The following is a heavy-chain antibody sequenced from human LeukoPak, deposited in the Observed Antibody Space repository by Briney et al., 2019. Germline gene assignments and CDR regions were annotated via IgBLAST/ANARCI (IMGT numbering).Heavy chain of an antibody. J-gene: IGHJ4*02. D-gene: IGHD3-16*02. Sequence: GGSLRLSCAASGFTFSSYWMSWVRQAPGKGLEWVANIKQDGSEKYYVDSVKGRFTISRDNAKNSLYLQMNSLRAEDTAVYYCVRGGVITLPALYYFDYWGQGTLVTVSS. CDR2: IKQDGSEK. V-gene: IGHV3-7*03. CDR1: GFTFSSYW. CDR3: VRGGVITLPALYYFDY.